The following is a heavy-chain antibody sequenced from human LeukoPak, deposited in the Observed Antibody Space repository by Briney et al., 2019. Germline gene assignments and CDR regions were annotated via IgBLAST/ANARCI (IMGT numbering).Heavy chain of an antibody. CDR2: MPYDGSNK. D-gene: IGHD5-18*01. CDR3: AKNSRGYSYGYLDY. J-gene: IGHJ4*02. CDR1: EXTFSTYY. Sequence: GGSLRLSCAASEXTFSTYYVNWVRQAPGKGREWVAIMPYDGSNKYYADSVKGRFTISRDNSKNTLYLQMNSLRAEDTAVYYCAKNSRGYSYGYLDYWGQGTLVTDSS. V-gene: IGHV3-30*18.